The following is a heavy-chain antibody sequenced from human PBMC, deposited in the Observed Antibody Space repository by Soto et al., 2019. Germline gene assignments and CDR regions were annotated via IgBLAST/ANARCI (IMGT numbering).Heavy chain of an antibody. Sequence: SETLSLTCTVSGGSISSSSYYWGWIRQPPGKGLEWIGSIYYSGSTYYNPSLKSRITISVDTSKNQFSLKLSSVTAADTAVYYCARQDYYDNRFDPWGQGTLVTVSS. CDR2: IYYSGST. J-gene: IGHJ5*02. D-gene: IGHD3-22*01. CDR1: GGSISSSSYY. V-gene: IGHV4-39*01. CDR3: ARQDYYDNRFDP.